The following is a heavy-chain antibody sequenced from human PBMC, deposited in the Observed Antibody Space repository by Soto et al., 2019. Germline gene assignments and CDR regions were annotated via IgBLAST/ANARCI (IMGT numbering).Heavy chain of an antibody. CDR2: IRGSGGST. CDR3: AKGAYYDSSGYYYRKGGPYWYFDL. CDR1: GFTFNNYA. Sequence: PGGSLRLSCEASGFTFNNYAMSWVRQAPGRGLEWVSSIRGSGGSTYYADSVKGRFTISRDNSRNTLYLQMNSLRAEDTAVYYCAKGAYYDSSGYYYRKGGPYWYFDLWGRGTLVTVSS. D-gene: IGHD3-22*01. J-gene: IGHJ2*01. V-gene: IGHV3-23*01.